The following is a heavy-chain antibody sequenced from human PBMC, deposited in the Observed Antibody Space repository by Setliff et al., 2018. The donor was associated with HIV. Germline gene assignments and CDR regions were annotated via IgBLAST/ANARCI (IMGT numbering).Heavy chain of an antibody. J-gene: IGHJ3*02. CDR1: GFTFRNAW. V-gene: IGHV3-15*06. CDR3: AREQNHYNFWSGHNYDAFDI. Sequence: PGGSLRLSCAASGFTFRNAWMSWVRQAPGKGLEWVGRIKSKSDGGAVHYAAPVKGRFAISRDDAKNSLYLQMNSLRAEDTALYYCAREQNHYNFWSGHNYDAFDIWGQGTMVTVSS. CDR2: IKSKSDGGAV. D-gene: IGHD3-3*01.